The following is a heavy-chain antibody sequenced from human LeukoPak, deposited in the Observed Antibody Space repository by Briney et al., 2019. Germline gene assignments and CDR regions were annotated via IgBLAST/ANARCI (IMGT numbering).Heavy chain of an antibody. CDR2: INHRGSS. J-gene: IGHJ4*02. CDR1: GESFSAYF. Sequence: PSETLSLTCAVSGESFSAYFWNWIRQAPGKPLEYIGEINHRGSSHYNPSLKTRVTLAVDTSKNQFSLRLNSVTAADTAVYFCARGSSFDGYCSSGACDAGYYDSWGQGTPVSVSS. D-gene: IGHD2-2*03. V-gene: IGHV4-34*01. CDR3: ARGSSFDGYCSSGACDAGYYDS.